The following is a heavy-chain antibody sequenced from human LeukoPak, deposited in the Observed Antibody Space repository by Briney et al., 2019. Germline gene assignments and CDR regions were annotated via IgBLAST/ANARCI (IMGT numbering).Heavy chain of an antibody. J-gene: IGHJ6*03. CDR3: ARVGYYYYYMDV. CDR2: INHSGST. CDR1: GGSFSGYY. V-gene: IGHV4-34*01. Sequence: SETLSLTCAVYGGSFSGYYWSWIRQPPGKGLEWIGEINHSGSTNYNPSLKSRVTISVDTSKNQFSLKLSSVTAADTAVYYCARVGYYYYYMDVWGKGTTVTVSS.